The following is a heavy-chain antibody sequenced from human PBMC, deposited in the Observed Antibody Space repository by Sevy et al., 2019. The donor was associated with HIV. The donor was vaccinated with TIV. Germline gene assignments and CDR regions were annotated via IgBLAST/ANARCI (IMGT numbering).Heavy chain of an antibody. D-gene: IGHD1-26*01. CDR3: ARVPPLGLYYYYYMDV. CDR1: GFTFDDYG. J-gene: IGHJ6*03. CDR2: INWNGGST. V-gene: IGHV3-20*04. Sequence: GGSLRLSCAASGFTFDDYGMSWVRQAPGKGLEWVSGINWNGGSTGYAHSVMGRFTISRDNAKNYLYLQMNSLRAEDTALYYCARVPPLGLYYYYYMDVWGKGTTVTVSS.